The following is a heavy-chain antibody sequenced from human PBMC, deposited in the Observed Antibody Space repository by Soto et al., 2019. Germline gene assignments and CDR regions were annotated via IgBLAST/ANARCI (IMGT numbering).Heavy chain of an antibody. J-gene: IGHJ6*02. D-gene: IGHD3-10*01. Sequence: ASVKVSCKASGYTFTSYDINWVRQATGQGLEWMGWMNPNSGNTGYAQKFQGRVTMTRNTSISTAYMELSSLRSEDTAVYYCARTLTMVRGVPYYYYGMDVWGQGTTVTAP. CDR1: GYTFTSYD. CDR3: ARTLTMVRGVPYYYYGMDV. V-gene: IGHV1-8*01. CDR2: MNPNSGNT.